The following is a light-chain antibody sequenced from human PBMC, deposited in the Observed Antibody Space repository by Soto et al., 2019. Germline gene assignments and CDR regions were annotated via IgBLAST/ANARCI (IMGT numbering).Light chain of an antibody. V-gene: IGKV3-11*01. Sequence: EVVLTQSPATLSVSPGERVTLSCRASQSVSTFLAWYQHKPGQAPRPLIYDTFDRATGVPDRFSGGGSGTHFTLTISSLEPEDFAVYYCQQRARWPMPFGQGTRLE. J-gene: IGKJ5*01. CDR2: DTF. CDR1: QSVSTF. CDR3: QQRARWPMP.